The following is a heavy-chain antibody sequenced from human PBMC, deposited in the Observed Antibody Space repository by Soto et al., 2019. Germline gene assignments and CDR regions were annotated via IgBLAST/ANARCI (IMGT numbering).Heavy chain of an antibody. CDR3: ARDRFAFGVWGSYRPHMHNWFDP. Sequence: GASVKVSCKASGYTFTSYAMHWVRQAPGQRLEWMGWINAGNGNTKYSQKFQGRVTITRDTSASTAYMELSSLRSEDTAVYYCARDRFAFGVWGSYRPHMHNWFDPWGQGTLVTVST. V-gene: IGHV1-3*01. J-gene: IGHJ5*02. CDR1: GYTFTSYA. CDR2: INAGNGNT. D-gene: IGHD3-16*02.